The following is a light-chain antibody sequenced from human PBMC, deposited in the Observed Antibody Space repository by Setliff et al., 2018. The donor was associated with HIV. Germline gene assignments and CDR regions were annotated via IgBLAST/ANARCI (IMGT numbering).Light chain of an antibody. J-gene: IGLJ3*02. Sequence: QSALTQPASVSGSPGQPITISCTGTSSDVGGYSFVSWYQQHPGKAPKLMIYDVSNRPSGVSNRFSGSKSGNTASLTVSGLQAEDEADYYCSSYTSRSTWVFGGGTKVTVL. CDR1: SSDVGGYSF. CDR3: SSYTSRSTWV. V-gene: IGLV2-14*03. CDR2: DVS.